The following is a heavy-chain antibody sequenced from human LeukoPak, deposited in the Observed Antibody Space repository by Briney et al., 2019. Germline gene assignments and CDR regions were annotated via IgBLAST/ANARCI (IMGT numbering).Heavy chain of an antibody. CDR2: IGGSGGST. Sequence: PGGSRRLSCAASGFTFSSYTMNWVRQAPGKGLEWVSAIGGSGGSTYYADSVKGRFTISRDNSKDTLNLQMNSLRAEDTAVYYCARGGLRNWYFDLWGRGTLVTVSS. D-gene: IGHD5-12*01. CDR3: ARGGLRNWYFDL. J-gene: IGHJ2*01. CDR1: GFTFSSYT. V-gene: IGHV3-23*01.